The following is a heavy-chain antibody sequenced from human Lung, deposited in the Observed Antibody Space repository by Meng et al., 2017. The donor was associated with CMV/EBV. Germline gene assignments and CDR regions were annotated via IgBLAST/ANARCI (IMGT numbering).Heavy chain of an antibody. Sequence: GEXXTISCAASGFTFSSYAMSWVRQAPGKGLEWVSAISGSGGSTYYADSVKGRFTISRDNSKNTLYLQMNSLRAEDTAVYYCAKGDDSGWSPFDYWGQGTXVTVSS. V-gene: IGHV3-23*01. CDR2: ISGSGGST. D-gene: IGHD3-22*01. CDR1: GFTFSSYA. J-gene: IGHJ4*02. CDR3: AKGDDSGWSPFDY.